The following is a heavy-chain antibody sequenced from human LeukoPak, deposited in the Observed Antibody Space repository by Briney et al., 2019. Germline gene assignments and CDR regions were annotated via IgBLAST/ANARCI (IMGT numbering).Heavy chain of an antibody. D-gene: IGHD3-16*02. V-gene: IGHV1-8*01. CDR1: GYTFTSYD. CDR3: ARAGGSRYYYDY. Sequence: ASVKVSCKASGYTFTSYDINWVRQATGQGLEWMGWMNPNSGNTGYAQKFQGRVTMTRNTSISTAYMELSSLRSEDTAVYYCARAGGSRYYYDYWGQGTLVTVSS. J-gene: IGHJ4*02. CDR2: MNPNSGNT.